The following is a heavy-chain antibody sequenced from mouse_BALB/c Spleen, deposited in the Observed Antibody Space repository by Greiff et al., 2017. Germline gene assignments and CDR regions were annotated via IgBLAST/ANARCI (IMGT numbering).Heavy chain of an antibody. J-gene: IGHJ4*01. Sequence: QVQLQQPGAELVKPGTSVKLSCKASGYNFTSYWINWVKLRPGQGLEWIGDIYPGSGSTNYNEKFKSKATLTVDTSSSTAYMQLSSLASEDSALYYCARWPHYGSSYYAMDDWGQGTSVTVSS. CDR3: ARWPHYGSSYYAMDD. CDR1: GYNFTSYW. D-gene: IGHD1-1*01. CDR2: IYPGSGST. V-gene: IGHV1-55*01.